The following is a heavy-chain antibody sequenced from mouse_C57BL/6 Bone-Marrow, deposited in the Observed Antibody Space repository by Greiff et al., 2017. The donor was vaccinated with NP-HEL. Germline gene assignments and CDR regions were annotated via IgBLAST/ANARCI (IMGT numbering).Heavy chain of an antibody. CDR3: ARGGGGYAMDY. V-gene: IGHV3-6*01. J-gene: IGHJ4*01. CDR2: ISYDGSN. Sequence: EVKLMESGPGLVKPSQSLSLTCSVTGYSITSGYYWNWIRQFPGNKLEWMGYISYDGSNNYNPSLKNRISITRDTSKNQFFLKLNSVATEDKAPFYCARGGGGYAMDYWGQGTSVTVSS. CDR1: GYSITSGYY.